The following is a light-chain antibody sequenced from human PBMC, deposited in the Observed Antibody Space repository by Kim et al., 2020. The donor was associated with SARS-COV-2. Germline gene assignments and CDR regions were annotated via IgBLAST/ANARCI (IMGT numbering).Light chain of an antibody. V-gene: IGKV1-16*01. CDR2: AAS. CDR3: QQYKFYQWT. CDR1: QDLSDY. J-gene: IGKJ1*01. Sequence: ACVGDRVTITCRASQDLSDYLAWFQQKPGKAPKSLIYAASRLQSGVPSRFSSSGSGTEFTLTISNLQPEDFATYYCQQYKFYQWTFGQGTKVDIK.